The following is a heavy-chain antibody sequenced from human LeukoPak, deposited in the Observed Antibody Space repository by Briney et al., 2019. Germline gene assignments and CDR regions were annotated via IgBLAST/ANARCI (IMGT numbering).Heavy chain of an antibody. Sequence: SETLSLTCGVSGASISNGGYYWTWIRQPPGKGLEWIGYVYHSGTTYYTPSLKSRVTMSVDTSKNQFSLKLSSVTAADTAVYYCARDLVYSSSSINWFDPWGQGTLVTVSS. CDR2: VYHSGTT. V-gene: IGHV4-30-2*01. D-gene: IGHD6-6*01. CDR3: ARDLVYSSSSINWFDP. CDR1: GASISNGGYY. J-gene: IGHJ5*02.